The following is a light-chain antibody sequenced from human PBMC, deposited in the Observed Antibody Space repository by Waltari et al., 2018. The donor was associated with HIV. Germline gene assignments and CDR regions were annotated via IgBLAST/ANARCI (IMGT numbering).Light chain of an antibody. CDR1: DSDCGLYNF. Sequence: AVTQPASVSGLPGQSTTISCTGGDSDCGLYNFVSWYQQHSGKPPKLILYDVDSRASGVSDRFSGSMSGNTASLTISGLRAEDEAHYYCASFTGDNTVMFGGGTEVTVL. V-gene: IGLV2-14*03. CDR3: ASFTGDNTVM. J-gene: IGLJ3*02. CDR2: DVD.